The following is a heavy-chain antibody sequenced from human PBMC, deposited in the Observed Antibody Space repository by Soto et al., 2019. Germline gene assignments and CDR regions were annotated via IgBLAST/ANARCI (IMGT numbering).Heavy chain of an antibody. CDR1: GGPMSTYY. CDR2: MGYNGYT. V-gene: IGHV4-59*08. J-gene: IGHJ6*02. D-gene: IGHD3-10*01. Sequence: QVQLQESGPGLVKPSETLSLTCTISGGPMSTYYCSWFRQPPGQGLEWIGYMGYNGYTRYNPSLRSRVTISLDTSKNQFSLNLSSVTAADTALYYCARQGFGELHGLVDVWGQGTTVTVSS. CDR3: ARQGFGELHGLVDV.